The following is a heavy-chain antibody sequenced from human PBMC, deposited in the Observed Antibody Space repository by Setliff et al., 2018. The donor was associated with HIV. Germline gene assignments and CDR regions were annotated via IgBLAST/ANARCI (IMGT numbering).Heavy chain of an antibody. D-gene: IGHD1-26*01. J-gene: IGHJ5*02. CDR3: ALASIVSTARWNH. CDR1: GYSFTNND. Sequence: ASVKVSCKASGYSFTNNDINWVRQAPGQGLEWMGWINPNSGATNYAQNFQGRVTMTRDTSISTAYMDLSSLTSDDTAVYYCALASIVSTARWNHWGRGTLVTVS. V-gene: IGHV1-2*02. CDR2: INPNSGAT.